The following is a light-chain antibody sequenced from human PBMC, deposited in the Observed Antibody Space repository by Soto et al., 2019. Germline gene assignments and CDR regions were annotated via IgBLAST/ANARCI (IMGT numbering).Light chain of an antibody. CDR2: DAS. V-gene: IGKV3-20*01. CDR3: QQYGTSPST. CDR1: QSVSSSY. J-gene: IGKJ1*01. Sequence: ENVLTQSPGTLSLSPGERATLSCRASQSVSSSYLAWYQQKPDQAPRLLIYDASSRATGIPDRFSGSGSGTDFTLTISILEPEDFAVYFCQQYGTSPSTFGQGTQVEIK.